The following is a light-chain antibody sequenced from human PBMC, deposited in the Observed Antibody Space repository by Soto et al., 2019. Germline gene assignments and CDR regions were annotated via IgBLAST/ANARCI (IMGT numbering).Light chain of an antibody. J-gene: IGKJ1*01. V-gene: IGKV1-5*03. Sequence: DTQMTQSPSTLSASVGDRVTITCRASQSISSWLAWYQQRPGRAPQLLIYKASTLKSGVPSRFSGGGSGTEFTLTFSSLQPXDFXXYXXXXYDTPFPTFGQGTKVEI. CDR2: KAS. CDR1: QSISSW. CDR3: XXYDTPFPT.